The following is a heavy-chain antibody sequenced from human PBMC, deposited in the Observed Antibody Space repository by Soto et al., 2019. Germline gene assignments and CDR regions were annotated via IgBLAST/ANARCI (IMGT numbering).Heavy chain of an antibody. CDR3: ARWYYYDTSGYGMDV. D-gene: IGHD3-22*01. CDR2: IYSGGST. V-gene: IGHV3-53*01. Sequence: SLRLSCAASGFTVSSNYVSWVRQAPGKGLGWVSVIYSGGSTYYADSVKGRFTISRDNSKNTLYLQMNCLRAEGTDVYYCARWYYYDTSGYGMDVWGQGTTVTVSS. J-gene: IGHJ6*02. CDR1: GFTVSSNY.